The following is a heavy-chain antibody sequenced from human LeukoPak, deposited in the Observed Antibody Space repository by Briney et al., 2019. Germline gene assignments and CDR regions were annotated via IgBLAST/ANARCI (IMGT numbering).Heavy chain of an antibody. J-gene: IGHJ4*02. CDR2: IIPILGIA. CDR1: GGTFSSYT. D-gene: IGHD6-19*01. V-gene: IGHV1-69*04. CDR3: ARDVAVAGSFDY. Sequence: SVKVSCEASGGTFSSYTISWVRQAPGQGLEWMGRIIPILGIANYAQKFQGRVTITADKSTSTAYMELSSLRSEDTAVYYCARDVAVAGSFDYWGQGTLVTVSS.